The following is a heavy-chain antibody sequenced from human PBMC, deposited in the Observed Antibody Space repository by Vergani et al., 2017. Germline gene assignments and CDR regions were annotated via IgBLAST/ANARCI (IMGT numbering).Heavy chain of an antibody. CDR3: AKAQSSSSSGLLDV. J-gene: IGHJ6*02. Sequence: EVQLVESGGGLVQPGGSLRLSCAASGFTFSSYWMSWVRQAPGKGLEWVANIKQDGSEKYYVDSVKGRFTISRDNAKNSLYLQMNSLRAEDTALYYCAKAQSSSSSGLLDVWGQGTTVTVSS. D-gene: IGHD6-6*01. V-gene: IGHV3-7*03. CDR2: IKQDGSEK. CDR1: GFTFSSYW.